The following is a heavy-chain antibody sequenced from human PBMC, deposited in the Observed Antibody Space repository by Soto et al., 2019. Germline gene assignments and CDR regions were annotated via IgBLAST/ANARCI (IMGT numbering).Heavy chain of an antibody. Sequence: GGSLRLSCAASGFTFSSYGMHWVRQAPGKGLEWLSYVSTSSSYTNYADTVKGRFTISRDNAMNSLYLQMNSQRAEVTAVYYCARLRLTGYFDYWGQGTLVTVSS. J-gene: IGHJ4*02. V-gene: IGHV3-21*05. CDR3: ARLRLTGYFDY. CDR1: GFTFSSYG. CDR2: VSTSSSYT.